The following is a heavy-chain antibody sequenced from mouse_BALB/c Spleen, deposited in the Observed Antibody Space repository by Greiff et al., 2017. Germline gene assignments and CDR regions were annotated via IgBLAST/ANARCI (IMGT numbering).Heavy chain of an antibody. J-gene: IGHJ1*01. CDR2: ISSGGST. V-gene: IGHV5-6-5*01. CDR1: GFTFSSYA. CDR3: ARGVIYDGYWYFDV. D-gene: IGHD2-3*01. Sequence: EVQLVESGGGLVKPGGSLKLSCAASGFTFSSYAMSWVRQTPEKRLEWVASISSGGSTYYPDSVKGRFTISRDNARNILYLQMSSLRSEDTAMYYCARGVIYDGYWYFDVWGAGTTVTVSS.